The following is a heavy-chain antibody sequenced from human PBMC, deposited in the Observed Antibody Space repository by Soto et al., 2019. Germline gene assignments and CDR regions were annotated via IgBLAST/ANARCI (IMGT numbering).Heavy chain of an antibody. D-gene: IGHD5-18*01. J-gene: IGHJ3*02. CDR3: ARRYGYAFDT. V-gene: IGHV4-59*08. Sequence: SETLSLTCTVSGGSISSYYWSWIRQPPGKRLEWIGYIYYSGTTNYNPSLKSRVTISVDTSKNQFSLKLSSVTAADTAIYYCARRYGYAFDTWGQGTMVTVSS. CDR1: GGSISSYY. CDR2: IYYSGTT.